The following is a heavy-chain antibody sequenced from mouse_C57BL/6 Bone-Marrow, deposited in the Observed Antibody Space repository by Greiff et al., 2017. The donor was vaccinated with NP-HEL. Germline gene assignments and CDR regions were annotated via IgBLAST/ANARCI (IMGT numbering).Heavy chain of an antibody. CDR3: AMIYYGSSYGY. J-gene: IGHJ2*01. Sequence: VQLQQPGAELVKPGASVKLSCKASGYTFTSYWMHWVKQRPGQGLEWIGMIHPNSGSTNYNEKFKSKATLTVDKSSSTAYMQLSSLTSEDSAVYYCAMIYYGSSYGYWGQGTTLTVSS. CDR2: IHPNSGST. D-gene: IGHD1-1*01. CDR1: GYTFTSYW. V-gene: IGHV1-64*01.